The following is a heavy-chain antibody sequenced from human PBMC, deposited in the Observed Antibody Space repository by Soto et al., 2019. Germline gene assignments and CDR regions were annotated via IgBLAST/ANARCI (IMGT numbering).Heavy chain of an antibody. Sequence: QVQLVESGGGVVQPRRSLRLSCAASGFTFSSYAMHWVRQAPGKGLEWVAVISYDGSNKYYADSVKGRFTISRDNSKNTLYLQMNSLRAEDTAVYYCARDRSSGLAGMDVWGQGTTVTVSS. D-gene: IGHD6-19*01. CDR1: GFTFSSYA. CDR2: ISYDGSNK. J-gene: IGHJ6*02. CDR3: ARDRSSGLAGMDV. V-gene: IGHV3-30-3*01.